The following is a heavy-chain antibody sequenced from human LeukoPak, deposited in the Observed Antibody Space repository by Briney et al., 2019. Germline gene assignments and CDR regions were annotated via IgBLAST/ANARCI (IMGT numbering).Heavy chain of an antibody. CDR2: IRYDGSNK. CDR1: GFTFSDFF. CDR3: AKDRITMVRGVIDY. Sequence: GGSLRLSCAASGFTFSDFFMSWIRQAPGKGLEWVAFIRYDGSNKYYADSVKGRFTISRDNSKNTLYLQMNSLRAEDTAVYYCAKDRITMVRGVIDYWAREPWSPSPQ. V-gene: IGHV3-30*02. J-gene: IGHJ4*02. D-gene: IGHD3-10*01.